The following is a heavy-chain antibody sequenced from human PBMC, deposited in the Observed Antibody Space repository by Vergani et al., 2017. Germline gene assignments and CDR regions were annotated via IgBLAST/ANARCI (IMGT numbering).Heavy chain of an antibody. V-gene: IGHV1-69*02. CDR2: IIPILGIA. J-gene: IGHJ4*02. CDR3: ARSHWGYCSGGSCYWEYFGY. CDR1: GGTFSSYT. D-gene: IGHD2-15*01. Sequence: QVQLVQSGAEVKKPGSSVKVSCKASGGTFSSYTISWVRQAPGQGLEWMGRIIPILGIANYAQKFQGRVTITADKSTSTAYMELSSLRSEDTAVYYCARSHWGYCSGGSCYWEYFGYWGQGTLVTVSS.